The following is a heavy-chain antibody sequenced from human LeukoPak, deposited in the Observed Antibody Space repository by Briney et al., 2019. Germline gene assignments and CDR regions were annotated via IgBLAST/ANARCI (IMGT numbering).Heavy chain of an antibody. V-gene: IGHV3-53*01. CDR1: GFIVSSKY. J-gene: IGHJ4*02. D-gene: IGHD3-3*01. Sequence: GGSLRLSCAASGFIVSSKYMSWVRQAPGKGLEWVSAVYSNDNTYYANPVKGRFTISRDNSKNTLYLQMNSLRAEDTAVYYCAKEGPYYDFWSRLDYWGQGTLVTVSS. CDR3: AKEGPYYDFWSRLDY. CDR2: VYSNDNT.